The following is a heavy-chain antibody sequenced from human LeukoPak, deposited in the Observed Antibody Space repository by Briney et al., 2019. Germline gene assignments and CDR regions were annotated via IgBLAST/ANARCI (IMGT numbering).Heavy chain of an antibody. CDR1: SYSLSSGSY. D-gene: IGHD2/OR15-2a*01. CDR2: IYHSGST. J-gene: IGHJ4*02. V-gene: IGHV4-38-2*02. CDR3: TRGTLNTFDF. Sequence: PSETLSLTRTVSSYSLSSGSYWGWIRQPPGKGLEWIGSIYHSGSTYYNPSLKSRVTISVDTSKNQFSLKLDSVTAADTAVFYCTRGTLNTFDFWGERTLVTVSS.